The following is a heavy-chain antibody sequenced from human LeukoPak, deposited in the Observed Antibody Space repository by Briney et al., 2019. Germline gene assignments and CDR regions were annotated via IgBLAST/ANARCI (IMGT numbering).Heavy chain of an antibody. V-gene: IGHV4-59*01. CDR1: GGSISSYY. J-gene: IGHJ4*02. Sequence: PSETLSLTCTVSGGSISSYYWSWIRQPPGKGLEWIGYIYYSGSTNYNPSLKSRVTISVDTSKNQFSLKLSSVTAADTAVYYCARVSGSYYGVDYWGQGTLVTVSS. D-gene: IGHD1-26*01. CDR3: ARVSGSYYGVDY. CDR2: IYYSGST.